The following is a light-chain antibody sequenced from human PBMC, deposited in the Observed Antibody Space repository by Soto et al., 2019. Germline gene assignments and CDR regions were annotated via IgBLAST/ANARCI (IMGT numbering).Light chain of an antibody. Sequence: DIQMTQYPSSLSASVGDRVTITCRASQSISSYLNWYQQKPGKAPKLLIYAASSLQSGVPSRFSGSGSGTDFTLTISSLQPEDFATYYCQQSYSTPRTFGQGTIVDIK. V-gene: IGKV1-39*01. CDR2: AAS. CDR3: QQSYSTPRT. CDR1: QSISSY. J-gene: IGKJ1*01.